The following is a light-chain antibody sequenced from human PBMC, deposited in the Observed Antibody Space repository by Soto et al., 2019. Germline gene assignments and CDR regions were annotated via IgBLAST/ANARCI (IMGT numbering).Light chain of an antibody. J-gene: IGKJ5*01. CDR2: GAS. Sequence: EILMTQPPDTLSVSPGERVTLSCRASRTVSNRLAWYQHKPGQAPRLLISGASSRATGIPDRFSGSGSGTDFTLTISSLEPEDFALYYCQQRNSWPPITFGQGTRLEI. CDR1: RTVSNR. CDR3: QQRNSWPPIT. V-gene: IGKV3D-15*01.